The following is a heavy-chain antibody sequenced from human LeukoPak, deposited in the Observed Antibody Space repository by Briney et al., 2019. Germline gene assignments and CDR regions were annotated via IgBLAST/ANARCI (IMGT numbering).Heavy chain of an antibody. D-gene: IGHD3-22*01. CDR1: GGSISSYY. J-gene: IGHJ3*02. V-gene: IGHV4-34*01. CDR2: INHSGST. CDR3: ARGRGKRYYDSSGYPAFDI. Sequence: SETLSLTCTVSGGSISSYYWSWIRQPPGKGLEWIGEINHSGSTNYNPSLKSRVTISVDTSKNQFSLKLSSVTAADTAVYYCARGRGKRYYDSSGYPAFDIWGQGTMVTVSS.